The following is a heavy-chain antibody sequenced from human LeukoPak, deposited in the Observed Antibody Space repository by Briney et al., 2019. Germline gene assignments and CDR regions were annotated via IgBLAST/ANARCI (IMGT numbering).Heavy chain of an antibody. V-gene: IGHV4-39*01. Sequence: SETLSLTCTVSGGSISSGSYFWGWIRQPPGMGLQWIGSFYYSGSTYYSPSLKSRLTISVDTSKNQFSLKLSSVTAADTAVYYCARVRFYYFDYWGQGTLVTVSS. J-gene: IGHJ4*02. D-gene: IGHD3-16*01. CDR3: ARVRFYYFDY. CDR1: GGSISSGSYF. CDR2: FYYSGST.